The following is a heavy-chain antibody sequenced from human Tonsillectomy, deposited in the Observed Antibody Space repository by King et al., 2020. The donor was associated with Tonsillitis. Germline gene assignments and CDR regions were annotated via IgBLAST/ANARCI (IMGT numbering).Heavy chain of an antibody. CDR3: AKEGLGYYYDTSGYYYLDY. V-gene: IGHV3-23*03. CDR2: IYTAGSST. J-gene: IGHJ4*02. D-gene: IGHD3-22*01. Sequence: VQLVESGGGLVQPGGSLRLSCAASGFTFSRYAMTWVRQAPGKGLEWVSVIYTAGSSTYYADSVKGRFTISRDNSKNTLYLQMNSLRAADTAVYYCAKEGLGYYYDTSGYYYLDYWGQGTLVTVSS. CDR1: GFTFSRYA.